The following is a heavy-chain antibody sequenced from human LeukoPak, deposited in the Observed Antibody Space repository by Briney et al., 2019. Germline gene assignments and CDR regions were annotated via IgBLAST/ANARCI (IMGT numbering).Heavy chain of an antibody. D-gene: IGHD6-19*01. CDR2: FYYSGST. CDR3: AREGRIAVVDPYFDY. V-gene: IGHV4-30-4*08. CDR1: GGSIRCGDYY. Sequence: SETLLLTCTVSGGSIRCGDYYSSWIRQPPGEGLEWPEHFYYSGSTYYNPSLKSRVTISVDTSKNQFSLKLSSVTAADTAVYYCAREGRIAVVDPYFDYWGQGTLVTVSS. J-gene: IGHJ4*02.